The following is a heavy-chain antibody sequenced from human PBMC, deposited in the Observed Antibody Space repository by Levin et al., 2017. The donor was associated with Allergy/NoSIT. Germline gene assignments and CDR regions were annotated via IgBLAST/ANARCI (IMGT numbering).Heavy chain of an antibody. V-gene: IGHV4-4*07. CDR2: IYTSGST. Sequence: SQTLSLTCTVSGGSIRSYYWSWIRQPAWKGLEWIGRIYTSGSTNYNPSLKSRVTMSVDTSKNQFSLKLSSVTAADTAVYYCARDRPTAAGTGYYGMDVWGQGTTVTVSS. D-gene: IGHD6-13*01. CDR1: GGSIRSYY. J-gene: IGHJ6*02. CDR3: ARDRPTAAGTGYYGMDV.